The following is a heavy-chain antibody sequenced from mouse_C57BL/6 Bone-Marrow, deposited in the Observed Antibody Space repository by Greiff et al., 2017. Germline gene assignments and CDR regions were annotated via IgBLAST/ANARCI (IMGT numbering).Heavy chain of an antibody. V-gene: IGHV6-3*01. D-gene: IGHD2-1*01. CDR3: TGLYGNYDY. CDR1: GFSFSNYW. J-gene: IGHJ2*01. CDR2: IRLKSDNYAT. Sequence: EVHLVESGGGLVQPGGSMKLSCAASGFSFSNYWMNWVRQSPAKGLEWVAQIRLKSDNYATHYAESVKGRFTISRDDSKSSVYLQMNNVSAEDTGIYYCTGLYGNYDYWGQGTTLTVSS.